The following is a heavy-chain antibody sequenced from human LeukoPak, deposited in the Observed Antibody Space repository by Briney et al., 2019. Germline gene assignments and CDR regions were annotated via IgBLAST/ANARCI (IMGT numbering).Heavy chain of an antibody. CDR2: ISSSSSYI. CDR1: GFTFSSYS. J-gene: IGHJ3*02. D-gene: IGHD6-19*01. V-gene: IGHV3-21*01. CDR3: ARERGSSGWDAFDI. Sequence: PGGSLRLSCAASGFTFSSYSMNWVRQAPGKGLEWVSSISSSSSYIYYADSVKGRFTISRDNAKNSLYLQMNSLRAEDTAVYYCARERGSSGWDAFDIWGQGTMVTVSS.